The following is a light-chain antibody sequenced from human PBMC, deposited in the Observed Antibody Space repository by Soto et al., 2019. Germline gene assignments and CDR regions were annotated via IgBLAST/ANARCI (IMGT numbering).Light chain of an antibody. CDR3: CSYAGSSTPFV. CDR1: SSDVGSYNL. V-gene: IGLV2-23*01. CDR2: EGS. Sequence: QSVLTQPACVSGSPGQSITISCTGTSSDVGSYNLVSWYQQHPGKAPKLMIYEGSKRPSGVSNRFSGSKSGNTASLTISGLQAEDEADYYCCSYAGSSTPFVFGTGTKVTVL. J-gene: IGLJ1*01.